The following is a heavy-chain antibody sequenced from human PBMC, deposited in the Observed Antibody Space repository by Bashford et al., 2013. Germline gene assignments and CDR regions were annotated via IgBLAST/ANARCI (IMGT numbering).Heavy chain of an antibody. V-gene: IGHV1-2*02. CDR2: SQPNPNSGAT. Sequence: ASVKVSCKASGXTFSDYIYTGCDRLLDKALSGMGWSQPNPNSGATKYAEMFQGRVTMTRDTSISTAYMELSSLRSDDTAVYFCARDGPVVGVWNAFDVWGQGTVVTVSS. CDR1: GXTFSDY. CDR3: ARDGPVVGVWNAFDV. D-gene: IGHD1-26*01. J-gene: IGHJ3*01.